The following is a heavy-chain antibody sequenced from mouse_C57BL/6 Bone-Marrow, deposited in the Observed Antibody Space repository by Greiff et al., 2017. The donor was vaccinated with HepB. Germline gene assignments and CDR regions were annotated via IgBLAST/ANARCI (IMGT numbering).Heavy chain of an antibody. D-gene: IGHD2-2*01. CDR2: IDPSDSYT. CDR1: GYTFTSYW. Sequence: VQLQQPGAELVRPGTSVKLSCKASGYTFTSYWMHWVKQRPGQGLEWIGVIDPSDSYTNYNQKFKGKATLTVVTSSSTAYMQLSSLTSEDSAVYYCARWGYPDYWGQGTTLTVSS. CDR3: ARWGYPDY. V-gene: IGHV1-59*01. J-gene: IGHJ2*01.